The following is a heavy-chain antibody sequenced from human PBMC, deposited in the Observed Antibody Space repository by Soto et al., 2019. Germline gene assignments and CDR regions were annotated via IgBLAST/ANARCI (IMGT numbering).Heavy chain of an antibody. V-gene: IGHV3-30*18. CDR3: ANNGDGAVAEVPAY. CDR2: ISYDGSDK. D-gene: IGHD6-19*01. J-gene: IGHJ4*02. Sequence: QLQLVESGGGVVQPGRSLRLSCAASGFTFSTYGMYWVRQAPGKGLEWVTTISYDGSDKYYADSVKGRFTISRDNSRNTLYLQMNSLTTEDTAVYYCANNGDGAVAEVPAYWGQGTQVTVSS. CDR1: GFTFSTYG.